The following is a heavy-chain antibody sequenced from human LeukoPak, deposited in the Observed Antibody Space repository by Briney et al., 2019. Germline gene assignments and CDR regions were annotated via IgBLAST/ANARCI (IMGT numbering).Heavy chain of an antibody. D-gene: IGHD3-22*01. V-gene: IGHV3-48*02. CDR3: ANDYYDSSGYFYPNAFDI. CDR1: GFTFSTYS. CDR2: IRSSGRTI. J-gene: IGHJ3*02. Sequence: PGGSLRLSCAASGFTFSTYSMNWVRQAPGEGLEWVAYIRSSGRTIYYADSVKGRFTISSDNAKNSLYLQMNSLRDEDTAVYYCANDYYDSSGYFYPNAFDIWGQGTMVTVSS.